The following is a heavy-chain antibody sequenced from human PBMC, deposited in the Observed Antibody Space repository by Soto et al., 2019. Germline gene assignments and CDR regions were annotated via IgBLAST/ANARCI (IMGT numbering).Heavy chain of an antibody. CDR1: GFTFSSYS. V-gene: IGHV3-21*01. CDR3: ARGRPGYCSGGSCRPDI. J-gene: IGHJ3*02. D-gene: IGHD2-15*01. Sequence: EVQLVESGGGLVKPGGSLRLSCAASGFTFSSYSMNWVRQAPGKGLEWVSSISSSSSYIYYADSVKGRFTISRDNAKNSLYLQMNSLRAEDTAVYYCARGRPGYCSGGSCRPDIWGQGTMVTVSS. CDR2: ISSSSSYI.